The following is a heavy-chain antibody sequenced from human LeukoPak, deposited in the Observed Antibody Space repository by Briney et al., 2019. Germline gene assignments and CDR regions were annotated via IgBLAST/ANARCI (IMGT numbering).Heavy chain of an antibody. J-gene: IGHJ4*02. D-gene: IGHD5-12*01. Sequence: GSLRLSCAASGFTFNTYAMSWVRQAPGKGLEWVSVICGSDGSTYYADPVKGRFTISRDNSKNTLYLQMNSLRAEDTAVYYCAKGGHLDYWGQGNLVTVSS. CDR3: AKGGHLDY. CDR2: ICGSDGST. CDR1: GFTFNTYA. V-gene: IGHV3-23*01.